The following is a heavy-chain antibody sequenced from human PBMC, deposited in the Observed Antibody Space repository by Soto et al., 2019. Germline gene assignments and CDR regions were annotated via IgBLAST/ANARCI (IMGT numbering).Heavy chain of an antibody. CDR2: IRGRGDGS. CDR3: SVQRDY. D-gene: IGHD1-1*01. Sequence: PGGSLRLSCAASGFTFSAYSMTWVRQAPGKGLEWVSTIRGRGDGSYYADYVKGRFTISRDNSRNTVYLQMNSLRDEDTAVYYCSVQRDYWGQGTMVTVSS. CDR1: GFTFSAYS. J-gene: IGHJ4*02. V-gene: IGHV3-23*01.